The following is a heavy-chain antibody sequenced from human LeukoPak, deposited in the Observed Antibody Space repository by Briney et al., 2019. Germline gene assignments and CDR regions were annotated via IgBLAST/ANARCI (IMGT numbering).Heavy chain of an antibody. CDR2: IYYSGST. J-gene: IGHJ4*02. D-gene: IGHD4-17*01. CDR1: GGSISSYY. Sequence: SETLSLTCTVSGGSISSYYWNWIRQPPGKGLEWIGYIYYSGSTNYNPSLKSRVTFSVDTSKNQFSLKLNSVTAADTAVYYCARGGDYGDLRYFDYWGQGTLVTVSS. V-gene: IGHV4-59*01. CDR3: ARGGDYGDLRYFDY.